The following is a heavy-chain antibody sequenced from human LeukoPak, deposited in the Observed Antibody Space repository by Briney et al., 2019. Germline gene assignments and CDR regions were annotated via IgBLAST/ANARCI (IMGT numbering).Heavy chain of an antibody. CDR2: IYYSGST. V-gene: IGHV4-39*01. J-gene: IGHJ5*02. D-gene: IGHD3-9*01. CDR3: ARRSPHYDILTGP. CDR1: GGSISSSDYY. Sequence: SETLSLTCIVSGGSISSSDYYWGWIRQPPGKGLEWIGSIYYSGSTYYNPSLKSRVTISVDTSKNQFSLKLSSVTAADTAVYYCARRSPHYDILTGPWGQGTLVTVSS.